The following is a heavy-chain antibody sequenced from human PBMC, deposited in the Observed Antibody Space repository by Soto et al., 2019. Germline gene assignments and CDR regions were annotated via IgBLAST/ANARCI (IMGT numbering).Heavy chain of an antibody. V-gene: IGHV4-39*01. D-gene: IGHD3-16*02. CDR3: TGERYSSPVI. J-gene: IGHJ4*02. CDR2: IYHTGTT. CDR1: GGSISSGDYY. Sequence: QLQELGPRLVKPSETLSLTCTVSGGSISSGDYYWGWVRQPPGKGLEWIGSIYHTGTTYFTPSRRRRLIMSVDRSKNQFSLRLNSVTVTDTAVYYCTGERYSSPVIWGQGTLVTVSS.